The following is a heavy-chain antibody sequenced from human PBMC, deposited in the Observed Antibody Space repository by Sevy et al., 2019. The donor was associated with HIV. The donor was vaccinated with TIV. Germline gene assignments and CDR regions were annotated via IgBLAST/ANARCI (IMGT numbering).Heavy chain of an antibody. V-gene: IGHV1-24*01. CDR2: FDPEDGET. CDR3: AITKDYYDSSGSPFDF. J-gene: IGHJ4*02. CDR1: GHSLTKFS. Sequence: ASVKVSCKVSGHSLTKFSMHWVRQPPGKGLEWMGSFDPEDGETIYAQKFQGRVTLTEDTSTDTAYMELLSLRYEDTAVIYCAITKDYYDSSGSPFDFWGQGTQVTVSS. D-gene: IGHD3-22*01.